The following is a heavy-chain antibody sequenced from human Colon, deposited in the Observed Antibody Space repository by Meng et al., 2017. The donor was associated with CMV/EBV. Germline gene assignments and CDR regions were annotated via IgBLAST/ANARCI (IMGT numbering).Heavy chain of an antibody. D-gene: IGHD3-22*01. CDR3: ALYYYDSSGYYTFGY. Sequence: QVQLVQCGAQVKKSGALVQACCKASGYTFSNYAMHWVRQAPGQRLEWMGWINAGNGNRKYSQKFQGRVTFTRDTSASTVYTELSSLRSEDTAVYYCALYYYDSSGYYTFGYWGQGTLVTVSS. V-gene: IGHV1-3*01. CDR1: GYTFSNYA. CDR2: INAGNGNR. J-gene: IGHJ4*02.